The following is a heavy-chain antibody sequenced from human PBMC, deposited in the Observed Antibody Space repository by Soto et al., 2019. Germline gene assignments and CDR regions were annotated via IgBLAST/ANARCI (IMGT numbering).Heavy chain of an antibody. D-gene: IGHD5-18*01. J-gene: IGHJ4*02. CDR1: GFTFSNAW. CDR2: IKSKTDGGTT. CDR3: AKGNGEAMVTFLDY. Sequence: GGSLRLSCAASGFTFSNAWMSWVRQAPGKGLEWVGRIKSKTDGGTTDYAAPVKGRFTISRDNSKNSLYLQMNSLRTEDTALYYCAKGNGEAMVTFLDYWGQGTLVTAPQ. V-gene: IGHV3-15*05.